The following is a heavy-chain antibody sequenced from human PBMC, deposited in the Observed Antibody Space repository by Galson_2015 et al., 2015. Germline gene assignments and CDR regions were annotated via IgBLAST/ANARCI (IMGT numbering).Heavy chain of an antibody. Sequence: SLRLSCAASGFTFSSYAMSWVRQAPGKGLEWVSAISGSGGSTYYADSVKGRFTISRDNSKNTLYLQMNSLRAEDTAVYYCAKKQWLVLGAFDYWGQGSLVTVSS. D-gene: IGHD6-19*01. CDR1: GFTFSSYA. CDR3: AKKQWLVLGAFDY. J-gene: IGHJ4*02. CDR2: ISGSGGST. V-gene: IGHV3-23*01.